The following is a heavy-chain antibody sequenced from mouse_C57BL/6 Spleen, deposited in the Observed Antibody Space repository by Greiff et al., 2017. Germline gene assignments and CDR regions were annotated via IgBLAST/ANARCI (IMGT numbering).Heavy chain of an antibody. D-gene: IGHD1-1*02. CDR1: GYAFSSSW. V-gene: IGHV1-82*01. Sequence: QVKLQQSGPELVKPGASVKISCKASGYAFSSSWMNWVKQRPGKGLEWIGRIYPGDGDTNYNGTFKGKATLTADKSSSTAYMQLSSLTSEDSAVYFCARYGFDYWGQGTTLTVSS. CDR3: ARYGFDY. CDR2: IYPGDGDT. J-gene: IGHJ2*01.